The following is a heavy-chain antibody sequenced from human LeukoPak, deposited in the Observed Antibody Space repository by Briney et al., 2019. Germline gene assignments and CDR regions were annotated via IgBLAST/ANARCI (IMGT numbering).Heavy chain of an antibody. D-gene: IGHD2-8*01. V-gene: IGHV3-66*01. CDR2: LYSGGST. J-gene: IGHJ5*02. Sequence: GGSLRLSCAASGFTVSSNYMSWVRQAPGKGLEWVSVLYSGGSTYYADSVKGRFTISRDNSKNTLYLQMISLRAEDTAVYYCARDMHCTNGVCDNWFDPWGQGTLVTVSS. CDR3: ARDMHCTNGVCDNWFDP. CDR1: GFTVSSNY.